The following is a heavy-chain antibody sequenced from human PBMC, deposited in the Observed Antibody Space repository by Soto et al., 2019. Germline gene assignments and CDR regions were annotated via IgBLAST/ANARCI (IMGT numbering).Heavy chain of an antibody. Sequence: GGSLRLSCAASGFSFSSYCMEWVRLAPGKGLEWVAATTYDGDIKHYVDSVKGRFTISRDNSKNTLYLQMNSLRVEDTATYYCAGALENPYFYYGLNFWGQGTTVTVSS. V-gene: IGHV3-30*03. CDR2: TTYDGDIK. J-gene: IGHJ6*02. D-gene: IGHD1-1*01. CDR3: AGALENPYFYYGLNF. CDR1: GFSFSSYC.